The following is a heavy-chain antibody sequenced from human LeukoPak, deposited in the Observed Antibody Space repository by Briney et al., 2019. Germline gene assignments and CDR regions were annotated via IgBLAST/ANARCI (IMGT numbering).Heavy chain of an antibody. V-gene: IGHV3-30*18. CDR1: GFTVSWYG. D-gene: IGHD2-15*01. CDR2: MSHDGSNK. J-gene: IGHJ4*02. Sequence: PGGSLRLSCAASGFTVSWYGMHWVRQAPGKGLEWVAVMSHDGSNKYYADSLKGRFTISRDNSKNTLYLQMNSLRAEDTAVYYCAKESGVYCSGGSCYLDHWGQGTLVTVSS. CDR3: AKESGVYCSGGSCYLDH.